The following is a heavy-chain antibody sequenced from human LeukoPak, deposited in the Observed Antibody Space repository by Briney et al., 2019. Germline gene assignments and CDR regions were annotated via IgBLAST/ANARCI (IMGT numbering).Heavy chain of an antibody. CDR2: INPNSGAT. V-gene: IGHV1-2*02. Sequence: ASVKVSCKASGYTFTAYYMHWVRQAPGQGPEWMGWINPNSGATNHAQKLQGRVTLTRDTSINTAYMELSRLRSDDTAVYYCVRDGAFDYWGQGTLVTVPS. CDR3: VRDGAFDY. CDR1: GYTFTAYY. J-gene: IGHJ4*02.